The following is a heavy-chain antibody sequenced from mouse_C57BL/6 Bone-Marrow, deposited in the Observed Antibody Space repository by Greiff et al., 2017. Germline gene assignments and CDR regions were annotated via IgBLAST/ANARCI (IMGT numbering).Heavy chain of an antibody. CDR2: INPGSGGT. Sequence: VHLVESGAELVRPGTSVKVSCKASGYAFTNYLIEWVKQRPGQGLEWIGVINPGSGGTNYNEKFKGKATLTADKSSSTAYMQLSSLTSEDSAVYFCAGLYWYFDVWGTGTTVTVSS. J-gene: IGHJ1*03. V-gene: IGHV1-54*01. CDR1: GYAFTNYL. CDR3: AGLYWYFDV.